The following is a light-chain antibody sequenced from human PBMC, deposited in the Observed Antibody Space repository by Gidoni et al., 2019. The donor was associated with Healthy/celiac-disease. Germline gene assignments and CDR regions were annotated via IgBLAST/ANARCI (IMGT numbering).Light chain of an antibody. V-gene: IGKV3-11*01. J-gene: IGKJ2*01. CDR3: QQRSNWPLMYT. CDR1: QSVSSY. Sequence: EIVFTQSPATLSLSPGERATLSCRASQSVSSYLAWYQQKPGQAPRLLIYDASNRATGIPARFSGSGSGTDFTLTISSLEHEDFAVYYCQQRSNWPLMYTFGQGTKLEIK. CDR2: DAS.